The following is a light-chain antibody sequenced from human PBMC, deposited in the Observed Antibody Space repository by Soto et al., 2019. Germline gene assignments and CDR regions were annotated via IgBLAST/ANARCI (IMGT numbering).Light chain of an antibody. Sequence: QSALTQPPSSSGCPGQSVTISCTGTSSDVGGYKYVSWYQQHPGKAPKLMIFEVNKRPSGVPDRFSGSKSGNTASLTVSGLQAEDEADYYCSSYAGINNLGVFGPGTKLTVL. J-gene: IGLJ1*01. CDR3: SSYAGINNLGV. CDR2: EVN. V-gene: IGLV2-8*01. CDR1: SSDVGGYKY.